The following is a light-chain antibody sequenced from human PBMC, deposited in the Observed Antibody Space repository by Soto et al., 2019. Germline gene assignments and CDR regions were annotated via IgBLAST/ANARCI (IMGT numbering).Light chain of an antibody. Sequence: DTQMTQSPSTLSASVGDRVTITCRASQSISSWLAWYQQKPGKAPKLLIYDVSSLESGVPSRFSGSRSGTEFTLTISSLQPDDFATYYCQQYNSYSWTFGQGTKVDI. CDR3: QQYNSYSWT. V-gene: IGKV1-5*01. CDR2: DVS. CDR1: QSISSW. J-gene: IGKJ1*01.